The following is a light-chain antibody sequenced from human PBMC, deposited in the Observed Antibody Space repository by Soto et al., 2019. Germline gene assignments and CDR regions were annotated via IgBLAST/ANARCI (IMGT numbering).Light chain of an antibody. Sequence: EIVLTQSPGTLSLSPGERATLSFRASQSVSSSLAWYQQKPGQAPRLLIYGASTRAADIPDRISGSGSGTEFTLTISRLQSEDFAVYYGQQYNIWPPWTFGQGTKVDIK. CDR3: QQYNIWPPWT. V-gene: IGKV3-15*01. J-gene: IGKJ1*01. CDR2: GAS. CDR1: QSVSSS.